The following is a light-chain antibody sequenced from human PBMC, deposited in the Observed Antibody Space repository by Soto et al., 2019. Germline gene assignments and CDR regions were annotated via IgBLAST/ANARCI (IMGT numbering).Light chain of an antibody. J-gene: IGLJ1*01. CDR1: SSNIGGHS. Sequence: QSVLTQPPSASGTPGQRVTISCSGSSSNIGGHSVYWYQQLPGTAPKLLSYMNNQRPSGVPDRFSGSKSGTSASLAISGLRSEDEADYYCATWDDSLSGPVFGTGTKLTVL. V-gene: IGLV1-47*01. CDR3: ATWDDSLSGPV. CDR2: MNN.